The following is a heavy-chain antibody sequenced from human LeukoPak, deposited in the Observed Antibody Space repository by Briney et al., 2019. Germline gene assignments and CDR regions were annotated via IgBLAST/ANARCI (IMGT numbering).Heavy chain of an antibody. V-gene: IGHV1-2*02. Sequence: ASVKVSCKASGYTFTDYYMHWVRQAPGQGLEWMGWINPNSGDTNYAQKFQGRVTMTRDTSITTAYMELSRLTSDDTAVYYCATLPPAMDVWGQGTTVTVPS. CDR3: ATLPPAMDV. J-gene: IGHJ6*02. CDR1: GYTFTDYY. CDR2: INPNSGDT.